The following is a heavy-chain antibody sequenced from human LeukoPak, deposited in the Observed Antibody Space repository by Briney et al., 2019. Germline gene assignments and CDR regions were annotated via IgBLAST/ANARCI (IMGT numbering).Heavy chain of an antibody. V-gene: IGHV4-39*01. CDR3: ATSREGTIDY. J-gene: IGHJ4*02. D-gene: IGHD1-1*01. CDR1: GGSISSSSYY. Sequence: SETLSLTCTVSGGSISSSSYYWGWIRQPPGKRLEWIGSIYYSGSTYYNPSLKSRVTISVDTSKNQFSLKLSSVTAADTAVYYCATSREGTIDYWGQGTLVTVSS. CDR2: IYYSGST.